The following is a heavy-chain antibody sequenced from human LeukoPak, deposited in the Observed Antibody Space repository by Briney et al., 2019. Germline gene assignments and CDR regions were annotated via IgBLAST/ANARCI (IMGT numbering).Heavy chain of an antibody. J-gene: IGHJ4*02. V-gene: IGHV1-2*02. CDR3: ARDQHGIGIPYYFDY. CDR2: INPNTGGT. Sequence: ASVKVSCKASGYTFTGYYIHWVRQTPGQGLEWMGWINPNTGGTNYAQKFQGRVTMTSDTSIRAAYMELNMLQSDDTALYYCARDQHGIGIPYYFDYWGQGTLVTVSS. D-gene: IGHD1-14*01. CDR1: GYTFTGYY.